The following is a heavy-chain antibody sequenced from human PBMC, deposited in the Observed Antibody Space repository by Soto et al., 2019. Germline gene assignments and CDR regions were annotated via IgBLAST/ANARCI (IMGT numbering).Heavy chain of an antibody. Sequence: QITLTESGPTLVRPTQTLPLTCTFSGFSLSTAGVTVGWSRQPPGKALEWLEVIYWNVDKRYSPSLNSRLTITKDTSKNKVILTMTNVDPVDTATDYCVHSFLWFGDSRWFDPWGPGTLVTVSS. CDR2: IYWNVDK. V-gene: IGHV2-5*01. CDR1: GFSLSTAGVT. J-gene: IGHJ5*02. D-gene: IGHD3-10*01. CDR3: VHSFLWFGDSRWFDP.